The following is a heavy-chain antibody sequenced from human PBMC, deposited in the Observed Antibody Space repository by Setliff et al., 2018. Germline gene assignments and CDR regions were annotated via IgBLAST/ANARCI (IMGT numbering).Heavy chain of an antibody. Sequence: GASVKVSCKASGYTFTNYGINWVRQAPGQGLEWLGWISAYNGNTHYAQKLQGRVSMTTDTSTSTAYMELRSLRSDDTAVYYCARDKSPTGVLPQWYFDLWGRGTLVTVSS. CDR2: ISAYNGNT. V-gene: IGHV1-18*01. D-gene: IGHD7-27*01. CDR3: ARDKSPTGVLPQWYFDL. J-gene: IGHJ2*01. CDR1: GYTFTNYG.